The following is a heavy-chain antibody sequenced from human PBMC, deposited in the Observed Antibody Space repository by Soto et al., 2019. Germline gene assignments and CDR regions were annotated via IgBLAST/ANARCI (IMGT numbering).Heavy chain of an antibody. V-gene: IGHV4-34*01. CDR3: ASSPYQSSWYYGLDV. J-gene: IGHJ6*02. CDR1: GGSFSGYY. CDR2: INHSGST. Sequence: SETLSLTYAVYGGSFSGYYWTWIRQPPGTGLEWIGEINHSGSTNYNPSLKSRVTISVDTSKNQFSLKLISLTAADTAVYFCASSPYQSSWYYGLDVWGQGTTVT. D-gene: IGHD6-13*01.